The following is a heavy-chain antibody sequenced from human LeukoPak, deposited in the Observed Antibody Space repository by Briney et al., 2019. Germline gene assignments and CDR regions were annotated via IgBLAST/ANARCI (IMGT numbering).Heavy chain of an antibody. Sequence: GGSLRLSCSASGFTFSTYAMSWVRQAPGKGLEWVSSISGSGGSTFYADSVKGRFTISRDNSKNTLYLQMNSLRAEDTAVYYCAKRITVVARDAFDIWGQGTMVTVSS. J-gene: IGHJ3*02. CDR1: GFTFSTYA. D-gene: IGHD6-19*01. V-gene: IGHV3-23*01. CDR2: ISGSGGST. CDR3: AKRITVVARDAFDI.